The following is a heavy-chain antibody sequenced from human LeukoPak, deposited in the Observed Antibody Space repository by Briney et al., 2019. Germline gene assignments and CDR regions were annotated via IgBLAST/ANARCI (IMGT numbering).Heavy chain of an antibody. CDR2: ISSSSYI. J-gene: IGHJ4*02. CDR1: GFTFSSYS. Sequence: GGSLRLSCAASGFTFSSYSMNWVRQAPGKGLEWVSSISSSSYIYYADSVKGRFTISRDNAKNSLYLQMNSLRAEDTAVYYCARGTLVVPAAIPGGYYWGQGTLVTVSS. CDR3: ARGTLVVPAAIPGGYY. D-gene: IGHD2-2*02. V-gene: IGHV3-21*01.